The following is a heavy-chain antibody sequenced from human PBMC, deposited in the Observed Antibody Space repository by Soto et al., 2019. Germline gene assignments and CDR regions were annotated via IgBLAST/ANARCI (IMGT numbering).Heavy chain of an antibody. CDR3: AREYYDFWSVTYSYYGLDV. CDR2: IFHGGTT. J-gene: IGHJ6*02. Sequence: PSETLSLTCTVSGGSITSSSYYWGWIRQPPGKGLEWIGTIFHGGTTYYNPSLKSRVAISVDTSKNQVSLKLNAVTTADTAVYYCAREYYDFWSVTYSYYGLDVWGQGTTVTVSS. V-gene: IGHV4-39*07. D-gene: IGHD3-3*01. CDR1: GGSITSSSYY.